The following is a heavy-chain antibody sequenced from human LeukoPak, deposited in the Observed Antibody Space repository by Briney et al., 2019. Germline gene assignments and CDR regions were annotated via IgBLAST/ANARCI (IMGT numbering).Heavy chain of an antibody. CDR1: GFTFSSYG. J-gene: IGHJ4*02. CDR3: AKDQSWFWELLSYYFFY. CDR2: ISYDGSNT. V-gene: IGHV3-30*18. D-gene: IGHD3-10*01. Sequence: GGSLRLSCAASGFTFSSYGMHWVRQVPGKGLEWVAVISYDGSNTYYADSVKGRFTISRHNSKKQLYLQMNSLRAEDTAVYYCAKDQSWFWELLSYYFFYWGPGTLVTVSS.